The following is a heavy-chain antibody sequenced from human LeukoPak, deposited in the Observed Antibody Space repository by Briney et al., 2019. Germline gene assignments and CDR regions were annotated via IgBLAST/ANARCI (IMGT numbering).Heavy chain of an antibody. Sequence: GGSLRLSCAASGFTISSYGMHWVRQAPGKALEWVAFIRYDGSNKYYADSVKGRFTISRDNSKNTLYLQMNSLRAEDTAVYYCAKDLTVTTGYWGKGTLVTVSS. V-gene: IGHV3-30*02. D-gene: IGHD4-11*01. CDR3: AKDLTVTTGY. CDR2: IRYDGSNK. J-gene: IGHJ4*02. CDR1: GFTISSYG.